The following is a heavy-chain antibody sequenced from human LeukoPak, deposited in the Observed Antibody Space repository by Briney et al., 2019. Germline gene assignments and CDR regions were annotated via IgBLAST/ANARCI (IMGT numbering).Heavy chain of an antibody. V-gene: IGHV3-74*01. CDR3: ARYEQRPGVTASDP. D-gene: IGHD2-21*02. Sequence: GRSLRLSCAASGFTFNNYWMVWFRQAPGKGLVWVSCINPDGSWTLHAESVKGRFAISRDYARNTLYLQMNSLAVEDTAMYYCARYEQRPGVTASDPWSQGTLVTVSS. CDR2: INPDGSWT. J-gene: IGHJ5*02. CDR1: GFTFNNYW.